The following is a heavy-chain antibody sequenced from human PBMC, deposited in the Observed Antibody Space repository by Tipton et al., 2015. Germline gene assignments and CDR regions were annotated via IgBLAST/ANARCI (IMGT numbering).Heavy chain of an antibody. CDR1: GFTFSSYS. V-gene: IGHV3-48*01. CDR2: ISSRSSTI. Sequence: GSLRLSCTASGFTFSSYSMNWVRQAPGKRLEWVAYISSRSSTIYYADSVKGRFTISRDNDKNSLFLQMNSLRAEDTAVYYCTTINLITIHWGQGTLVTVSS. CDR3: TTINLITIH. D-gene: IGHD2-21*01. J-gene: IGHJ4*02.